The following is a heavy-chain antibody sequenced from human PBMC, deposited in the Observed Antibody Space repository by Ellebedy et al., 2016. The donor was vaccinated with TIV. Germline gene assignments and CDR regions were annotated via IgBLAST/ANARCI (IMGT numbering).Heavy chain of an antibody. CDR1: GYSISSGYY. D-gene: IGHD3-3*01. J-gene: IGHJ4*02. CDR3: ARDGGYHDFWSGYYIQY. V-gene: IGHV4-38-2*02. Sequence: GSLRLSCSVSGYSISSGYYWGWIRPSPGKGLEWIGCVFHSGSTYYKPSLKSRVTISIDTSKNQFSLKLSSVTAADTAVYYCARDGGYHDFWSGYYIQYWGQGTLVTVSS. CDR2: VFHSGST.